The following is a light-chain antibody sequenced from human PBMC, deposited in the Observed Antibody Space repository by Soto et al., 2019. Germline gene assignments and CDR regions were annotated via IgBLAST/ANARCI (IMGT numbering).Light chain of an antibody. Sequence: EIVLTQSPCTLSLYPGERXSLSCRASQSVSSSYLAWYQQKPGQAPRLLIYGASSRATGIPDRFSGSGSGTDFTLTISRLEPEDFAVYYCQQYGSSLSITFGQGTRLEIK. V-gene: IGKV3-20*01. CDR2: GAS. J-gene: IGKJ5*01. CDR3: QQYGSSLSIT. CDR1: QSVSSSY.